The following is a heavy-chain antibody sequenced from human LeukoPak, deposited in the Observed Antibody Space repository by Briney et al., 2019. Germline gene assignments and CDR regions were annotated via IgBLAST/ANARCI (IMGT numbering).Heavy chain of an antibody. J-gene: IGHJ4*02. CDR3: AKDRGYLSSSPGYCIDY. CDR2: ISGSGDST. V-gene: IGHV3-23*01. D-gene: IGHD6-6*01. CDR1: GFTFSSYA. Sequence: GGSLRLSCAASGFTFSSYAMSWVRQAPGKGLEWVSGISGSGDSTYYADSVKGRFTISRDNSKNTLYLQMNSLRAEDTAVYYCAKDRGYLSSSPGYCIDYWGQGTLVTVSS.